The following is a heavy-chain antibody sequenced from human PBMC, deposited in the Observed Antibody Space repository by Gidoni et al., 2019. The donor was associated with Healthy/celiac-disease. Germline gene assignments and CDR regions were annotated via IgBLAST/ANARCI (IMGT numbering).Heavy chain of an antibody. V-gene: IGHV3-30*18. CDR3: AKDLVAASCYYYGMDV. CDR1: GVHLCSSG. J-gene: IGHJ6*02. D-gene: IGHD2-2*01. Sequence: QVQLVESGGGVVQPGRSLRLSRAASGVHLCSSGMRLFREAPVKGQEWVVVISYDGSKKYYADAVKGRFTISRDNSKNTLYLQMNSRRAEDTAVYYCAKDLVAASCYYYGMDVWGQGTTVTVSS. CDR2: ISYDGSKK.